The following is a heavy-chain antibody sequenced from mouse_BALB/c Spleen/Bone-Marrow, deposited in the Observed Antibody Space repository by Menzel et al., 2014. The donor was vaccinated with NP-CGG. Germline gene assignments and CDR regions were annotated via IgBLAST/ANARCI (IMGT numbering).Heavy chain of an antibody. Sequence: VQLQQSGPELVKPGASVKMSCKASGYSFTSFILHWVKMRPGQGLEWIGYINPYNDGTKYNEKFKGKAILTSDKSSSSANMELISLTSEDSAVYYCARAMIYYYAMDYWGQGTSVTVSS. J-gene: IGHJ4*01. CDR1: GYSFTSFI. CDR3: ARAMIYYYAMDY. CDR2: INPYNDGT. V-gene: IGHV1-14*01. D-gene: IGHD2-4*01.